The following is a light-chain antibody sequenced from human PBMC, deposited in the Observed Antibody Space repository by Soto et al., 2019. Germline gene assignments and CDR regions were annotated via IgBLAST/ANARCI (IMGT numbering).Light chain of an antibody. J-gene: IGKJ2*01. CDR1: QSVSSSY. CDR3: HQYGSSPRT. Sequence: EIVLTQSPGILSLSPGERATLSCRASQSVSSSYLAWYQQKPGQAPRLLIYGVSRRATGIPDRFSGSGSGTEFTLTISRLEPEDFAVYYCHQYGSSPRTFGQGTKLEIK. V-gene: IGKV3-20*01. CDR2: GVS.